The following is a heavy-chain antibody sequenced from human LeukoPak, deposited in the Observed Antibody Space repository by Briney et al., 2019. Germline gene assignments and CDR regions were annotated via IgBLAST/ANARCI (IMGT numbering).Heavy chain of an antibody. J-gene: IGHJ4*02. V-gene: IGHV1-46*01. CDR2: INPSGGST. D-gene: IGHD1-26*01. CDR3: ARAYSGSSGIVY. CDR1: GYTFTRYY. Sequence: GASVKVSCKASGYTFTRYYIHWARQAPGQGLEWMGIINPSGGSTNYAQKFQGRVTMTRDTSTSTVYMELSSLRSEDTAVYYCARAYSGSSGIVYGGQGTLVTVSS.